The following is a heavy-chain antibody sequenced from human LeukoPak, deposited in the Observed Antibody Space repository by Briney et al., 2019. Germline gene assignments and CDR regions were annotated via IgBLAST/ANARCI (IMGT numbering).Heavy chain of an antibody. D-gene: IGHD6-13*01. CDR1: GYTLTELS. Sequence: GASVKVSCKVSGYTLTELSMHWVRQAPGKGLEWMGGFDPEDGETIYAQKFQGRVTMTEDTSTDTAYMELSSLRSEDTAVYYRATHGEAAAGIYYYYGMDVWGQGTTVTVSS. J-gene: IGHJ6*02. CDR3: ATHGEAAAGIYYYYGMDV. V-gene: IGHV1-24*01. CDR2: FDPEDGET.